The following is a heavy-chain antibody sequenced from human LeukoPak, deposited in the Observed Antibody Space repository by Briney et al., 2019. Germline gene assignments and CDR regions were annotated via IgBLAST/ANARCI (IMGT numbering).Heavy chain of an antibody. J-gene: IGHJ4*02. Sequence: PGGSLRLSCAASGFNFSTYWMTWVRQVLGKGLEWVANIKEDGSEIYYVDAVKGRFSISRDNAKTSLYLQMNNLSVADTAVYYCVTDQTGRHPYFFDYWGQGTLVTVSP. CDR2: IKEDGSEI. V-gene: IGHV3-7*01. CDR1: GFNFSTYW. CDR3: VTDQTGRHPYFFDY. D-gene: IGHD3-10*01.